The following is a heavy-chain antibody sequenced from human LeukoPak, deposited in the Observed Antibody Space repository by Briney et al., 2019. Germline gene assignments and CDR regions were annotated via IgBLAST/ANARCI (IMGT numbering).Heavy chain of an antibody. CDR3: AKDGGGGTYSFDY. CDR2: ITSSSNTI. Sequence: QAGGSLRLSCAASGFTFSSYNMNWVRQAPGKGLEWVSYITSSSNTIYYADSVKGRFTISRDNSKSALYLHINSLRPEDTAVYYCAKDGGGGTYSFDYWGQGSLVTVSS. D-gene: IGHD3-16*01. V-gene: IGHV3-48*01. CDR1: GFTFSSYN. J-gene: IGHJ4*02.